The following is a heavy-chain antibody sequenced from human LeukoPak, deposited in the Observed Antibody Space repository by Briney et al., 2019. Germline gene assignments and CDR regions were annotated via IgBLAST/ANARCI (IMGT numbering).Heavy chain of an antibody. Sequence: GESLKISCKGSGYSFTSYWIGWVRQTPGKGPEWMGIIYPGDSDTRYSPSFQGQVTISADRSITTAYLQWSSLRASDTAMYYGVRGYTTNDYWGQGTLVTVSS. V-gene: IGHV5-51*01. CDR3: VRGYTTNDY. CDR1: GYSFTSYW. D-gene: IGHD6-13*01. J-gene: IGHJ4*02. CDR2: IYPGDSDT.